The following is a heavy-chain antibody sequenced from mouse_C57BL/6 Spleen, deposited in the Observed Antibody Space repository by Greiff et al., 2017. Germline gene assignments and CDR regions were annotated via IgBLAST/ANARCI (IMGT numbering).Heavy chain of an antibody. D-gene: IGHD1-3*01. J-gene: IGHJ3*01. V-gene: IGHV1-9*01. Sequence: VKLVQSGAELVMPGASVKLSCKASGYTFTGYWMDWVKQRPGHGLEWIGEIFPCSGYTNYNQKFKGKATLTAEKSSNTAYMQLSSLTTEDSAVYYCAREKYLYGFAYWGQGTLVTVSA. CDR1: GYTFTGYW. CDR2: IFPCSGYT. CDR3: AREKYLYGFAY.